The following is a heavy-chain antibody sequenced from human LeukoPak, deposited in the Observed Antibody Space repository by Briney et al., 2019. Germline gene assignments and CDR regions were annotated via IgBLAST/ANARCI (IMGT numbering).Heavy chain of an antibody. CDR1: GFTFSDYT. CDR3: ARDRLLEDRDFHYYYYMDV. CDR2: ISSSSSYI. Sequence: GGSLRLSCAASGFTFSDYTMNWVRQAPGKGLEWVSSISSSSSYIYYADSVKGRFTISRDNAKNSLYLQMNSLRAEDTAVYHCARDRLLEDRDFHYYYYMDVWGRGTTVTISS. J-gene: IGHJ6*03. D-gene: IGHD2-21*01. V-gene: IGHV3-21*01.